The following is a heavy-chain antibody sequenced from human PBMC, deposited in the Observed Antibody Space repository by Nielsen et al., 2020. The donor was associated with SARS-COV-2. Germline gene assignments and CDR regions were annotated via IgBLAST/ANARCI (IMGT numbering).Heavy chain of an antibody. Sequence: GESLKISCAASGFTFSDYYMSWIRQAPGKGLEWVSYISSSSSYTNYADSVKGRFTISRDNAKNSLYLQMNSLRAEDTAVYYCARVEMATTNYFDYWGQGTLVTVSS. V-gene: IGHV3-11*05. CDR3: ARVEMATTNYFDY. CDR1: GFTFSDYY. J-gene: IGHJ4*02. D-gene: IGHD5-24*01. CDR2: ISSSSSYT.